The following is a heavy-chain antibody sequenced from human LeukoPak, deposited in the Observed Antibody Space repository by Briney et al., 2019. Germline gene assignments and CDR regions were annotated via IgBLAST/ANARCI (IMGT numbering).Heavy chain of an antibody. CDR2: INGSGGST. CDR1: GFTFSSYA. Sequence: GGSLRLSCAASGFTFSSYAMNWVRQAPGKGLEWVSAINGSGGSTYYAHSVKGRFTISRDNSKNTLYLQMGSLRAEDTAVYYCAKWWKWELRGNYYYYYGMEVWGQGTTVTVSS. V-gene: IGHV3-23*01. D-gene: IGHD1-26*01. J-gene: IGHJ6*02. CDR3: AKWWKWELRGNYYYYYGMEV.